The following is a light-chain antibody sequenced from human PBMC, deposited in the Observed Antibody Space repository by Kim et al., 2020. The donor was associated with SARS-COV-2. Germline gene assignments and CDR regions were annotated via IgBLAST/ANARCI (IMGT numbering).Light chain of an antibody. CDR1: QSVSHW. Sequence: MSASVGDRVTMTCRTSQSVSHWLAWYQQKPGKAPKLLIYKASTLEGGVPSRFSGSGSGTEFTLTIPSLQPDDFATYYCQQYNTWTFGQGTKVDIK. CDR3: QQYNTWT. J-gene: IGKJ1*01. CDR2: KAS. V-gene: IGKV1-5*03.